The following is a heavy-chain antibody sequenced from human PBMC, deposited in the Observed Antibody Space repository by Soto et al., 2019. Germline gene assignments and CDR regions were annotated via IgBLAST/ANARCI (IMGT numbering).Heavy chain of an antibody. D-gene: IGHD4-4*01. CDR2: ISTTGAYI. CDR3: ARDQKSSSLTTPINL. CDR1: GFTFTDYY. Sequence: QVHLVESGGGLVRPGGSLRLSCTASGFTFTDYYMSWIRQTPEKGLECLAHISTTGAYIKYADSVHGRLTISRDNAKNSLYLKLNSLRAEDTAIYYCARDQKSSSLTTPINLWGQGTLVTVSS. V-gene: IGHV3-11*06. J-gene: IGHJ5*02.